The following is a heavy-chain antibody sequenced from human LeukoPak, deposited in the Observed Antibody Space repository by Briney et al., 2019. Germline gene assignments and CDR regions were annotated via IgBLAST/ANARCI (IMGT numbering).Heavy chain of an antibody. CDR1: GFTFSSYS. CDR2: ISSSSSYI. Sequence: GGSLRLSCAASGFTFSSYSMNWVRQAPGKGLEWVSSISSSSSYIYYADSVKGRFTTSRDNAKNSLYLQMNSLRAEDTAVYYCARDSQRDIVVVPAAIYNYWGQGTLVTVSS. J-gene: IGHJ4*02. V-gene: IGHV3-21*01. CDR3: ARDSQRDIVVVPAAIYNY. D-gene: IGHD2-2*02.